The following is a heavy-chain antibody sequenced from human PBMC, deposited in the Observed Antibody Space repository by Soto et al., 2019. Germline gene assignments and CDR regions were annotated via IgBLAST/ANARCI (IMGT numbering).Heavy chain of an antibody. V-gene: IGHV1-24*01. CDR3: AKAAGQLEPLDY. J-gene: IGHJ4*02. D-gene: IGHD1-1*01. CDR1: GYTLTELS. CDR2: FDPEDGET. Sequence: GASVKVSCKVSGYTLTELSMHWVRQAPGKGLEWMGGFDPEDGETIYAQKFQGRVTMTEDTSTDTAYMELSSLRSEDTAVYYCAKAAGQLEPLDYWGQGTLVTVSS.